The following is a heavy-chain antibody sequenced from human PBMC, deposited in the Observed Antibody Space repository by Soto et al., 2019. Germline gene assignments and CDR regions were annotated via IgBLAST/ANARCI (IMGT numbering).Heavy chain of an antibody. J-gene: IGHJ4*02. CDR3: AKDRLAGNFDY. V-gene: IGHV3-23*01. CDR2: ISATGGST. Sequence: GGSLRISCAASGFTFNNYAMNWVRQDPGKGLERVATISATGGSTYYADSVKGRFTISRDNSKNTLYLQMNGLRVEDTAVYYCAKDRLAGNFDYWGQGTQVTVSS. CDR1: GFTFNNYA.